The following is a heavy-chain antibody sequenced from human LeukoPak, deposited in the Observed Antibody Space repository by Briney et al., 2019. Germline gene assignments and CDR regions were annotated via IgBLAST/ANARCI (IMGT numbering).Heavy chain of an antibody. J-gene: IGHJ4*02. CDR2: IYPGDSGT. CDR1: GYNFSSYW. Sequence: GESLKISCKGSGYNFSSYWIGWVRQMPGKGLEWMGIIYPGDSGTRYSPSFQGQVTISADKSINTAYLQWSSLKASDTAIYYCARRGGHYYDTSGYQNWGQGTLVTVSS. V-gene: IGHV5-51*01. D-gene: IGHD3-22*01. CDR3: ARRGGHYYDTSGYQN.